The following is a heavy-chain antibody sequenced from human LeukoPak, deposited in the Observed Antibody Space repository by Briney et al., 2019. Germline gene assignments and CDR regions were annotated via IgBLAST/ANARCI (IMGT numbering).Heavy chain of an antibody. V-gene: IGHV2-70*11. CDR2: IDWDDDK. J-gene: IGHJ6*03. CDR3: ARSIAARPDYMDV. CDR1: GFSLSTSGMC. Sequence: SGPTLVNATQTLTLTCTFSGFSLSTSGMCVSWIRQPPGKALEWLARIDWDDDKYYYTSLKTRLTISKDTSKNQVVLTMTNMDPVDTATYYCARSIAARPDYMDVWGKGTTVTVSS. D-gene: IGHD6-6*01.